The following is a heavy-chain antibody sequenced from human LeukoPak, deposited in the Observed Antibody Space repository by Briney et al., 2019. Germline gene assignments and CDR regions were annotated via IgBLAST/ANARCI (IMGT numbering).Heavy chain of an antibody. D-gene: IGHD1-26*01. CDR2: TSGTGGST. J-gene: IGHJ4*02. Sequence: QSGGSLRLSCAASGFTFSSYWMSWVRQAPGKGLEWVSGTSGTGGSTYYADSVKGRFTISRDNSKNTLHLQMKSLRADDTAIYYCAKNTRTWYSPIDHWGQGTLVTVSS. CDR1: GFTFSSYW. CDR3: AKNTRTWYSPIDH. V-gene: IGHV3-23*01.